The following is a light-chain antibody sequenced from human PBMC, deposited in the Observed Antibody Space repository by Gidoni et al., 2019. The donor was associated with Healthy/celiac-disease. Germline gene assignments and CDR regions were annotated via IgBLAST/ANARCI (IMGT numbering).Light chain of an antibody. CDR3: QQYNNWPRT. V-gene: IGKV3-15*01. CDR2: GAS. Sequence: EIVMTQSPATLSVSPGERATLSCRASQSVSSNLAWYQQKPGQAPRLLLYGASTRATGIPARFIGSGSGTEFTLTISSLQSEDFAVYYCQQYNNWPRTFXQXTKVEIK. CDR1: QSVSSN. J-gene: IGKJ1*01.